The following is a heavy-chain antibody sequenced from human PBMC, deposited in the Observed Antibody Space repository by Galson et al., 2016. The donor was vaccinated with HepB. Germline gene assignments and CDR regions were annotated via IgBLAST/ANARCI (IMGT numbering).Heavy chain of an antibody. CDR3: TRGGRFAVEVRRFDA. J-gene: IGHJ5*02. CDR2: VNPDSGDT. CDR1: GYTFINYD. D-gene: IGHD1-7*01. Sequence: SVKVSCKASGYTFINYDIHWARQATGQGLEWMGSVNPDSGDTAYAQKFQGRVIMTRETSTNTAYMELSGLRFDDTAVYYCTRGGRFAVEVRRFDAWGQGSLVTVSS. V-gene: IGHV1-8*01.